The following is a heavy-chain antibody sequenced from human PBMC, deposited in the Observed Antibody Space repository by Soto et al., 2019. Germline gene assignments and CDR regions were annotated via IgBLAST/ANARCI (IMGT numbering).Heavy chain of an antibody. J-gene: IGHJ5*02. CDR3: ARGYYDFWSGDNWFDP. V-gene: IGHV1-2*04. D-gene: IGHD3-3*01. CDR2: INPNSGGT. Sequence: ASVKVSCKASGYTFTGYYMHWVRQAPGQGLEWMGWINPNSGGTNYAQKFQGWVTMTRDTSISTAYMELSRLRSDDTAVYYCARGYYDFWSGDNWFDPWGQGTLVTAPQ. CDR1: GYTFTGYY.